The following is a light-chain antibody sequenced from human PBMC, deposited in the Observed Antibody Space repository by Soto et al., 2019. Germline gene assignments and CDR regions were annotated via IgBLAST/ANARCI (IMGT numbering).Light chain of an antibody. J-gene: IGLJ2*01. V-gene: IGLV2-14*01. CDR2: DVT. CDR3: SSYSSSTAVE. CDR1: SSDVGGYNY. Sequence: QSALTQPGSVSGSPGQSITISCTGTSSDVGGYNYVSWYQQHPGKAPKLMIYDVTNRPSGVSNRFSGSKSGITASLTISGLQADDEADYYCSSYSSSTAVEFGGGTKLTVL.